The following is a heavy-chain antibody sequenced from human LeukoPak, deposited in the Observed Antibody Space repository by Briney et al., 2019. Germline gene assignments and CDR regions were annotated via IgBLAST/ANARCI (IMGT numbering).Heavy chain of an antibody. Sequence: SETLSLTCTVSGGSISTSSNYWGWVRQPPGKGLEWIGNIFYGGSTYYSPSLKSRVTISLDTSRNQFSLKLSSVAAADTAVYYCARDIGSYSSGCYFDYWGQGTLVTVSS. CDR2: IFYGGST. CDR1: GGSISTSSNY. V-gene: IGHV4-39*07. D-gene: IGHD6-19*01. J-gene: IGHJ4*02. CDR3: ARDIGSYSSGCYFDY.